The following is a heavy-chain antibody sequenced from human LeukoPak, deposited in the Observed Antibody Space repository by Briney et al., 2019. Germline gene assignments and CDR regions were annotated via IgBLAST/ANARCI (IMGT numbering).Heavy chain of an antibody. V-gene: IGHV1-69*05. CDR2: IIPMSETP. CDR3: ARDKNSGECVSNSCYGVWPLDI. D-gene: IGHD2-2*01. Sequence: SVKVSCKASGGTFSINAITWVRQAPGQGLEWMGGIIPMSETPKYTQKFQGRVTIATDESTYTAYMELSSLRSEDTAVYYCARDKNSGECVSNSCYGVWPLDIWGQGTMVTVSS. J-gene: IGHJ3*02. CDR1: GGTFSINA.